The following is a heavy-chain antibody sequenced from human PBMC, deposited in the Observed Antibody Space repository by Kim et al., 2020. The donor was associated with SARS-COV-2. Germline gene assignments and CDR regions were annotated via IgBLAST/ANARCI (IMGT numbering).Heavy chain of an antibody. D-gene: IGHD1-1*01. CDR2: K. Sequence: KSYAQKFQGRVTMTRDTSTSTVYMELSSLRSEDTAVYYCARDAVRAAFDYWGQGTLVTVSS. CDR3: ARDAVRAAFDY. V-gene: IGHV1-46*01. J-gene: IGHJ4*02.